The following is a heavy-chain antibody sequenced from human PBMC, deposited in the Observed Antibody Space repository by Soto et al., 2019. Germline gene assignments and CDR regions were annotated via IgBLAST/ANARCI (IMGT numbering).Heavy chain of an antibody. Sequence: PWGALLVSCASPVFTLSIYEMNWVRQAPGKGLEWVSYISSSGSTIYYADSVKGRFTISRDNAKNSLYLQMNSLRAEDTAVYYCARRTSFDPWGQGTMVTVSS. CDR1: VFTLSIYE. CDR2: ISSSGSTI. J-gene: IGHJ5*02. V-gene: IGHV3-48*03. CDR3: ARRTSFDP.